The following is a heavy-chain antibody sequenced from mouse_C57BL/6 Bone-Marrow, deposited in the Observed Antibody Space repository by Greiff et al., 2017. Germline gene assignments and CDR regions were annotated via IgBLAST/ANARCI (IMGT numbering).Heavy chain of an antibody. Sequence: EVQLQESGPGLAKPSQTLSLTCSVTGYSITSDYWNWIRKFPGHKLEYMGYISYTDSTYYNPSLKSRISITRDTSKNQYYLQLNSVTTEDTATYYGARYRGNSSGPCDYWGQGTTLTVSS. CDR3: ARYRGNSSGPCDY. J-gene: IGHJ2*01. CDR2: ISYTDST. CDR1: GYSITSDY. V-gene: IGHV3-8*01. D-gene: IGHD3-2*02.